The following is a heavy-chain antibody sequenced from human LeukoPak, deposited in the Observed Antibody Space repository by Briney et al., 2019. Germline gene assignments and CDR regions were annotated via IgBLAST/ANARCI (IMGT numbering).Heavy chain of an antibody. CDR2: INEAGSEM. D-gene: IGHD6-19*01. CDR3: ARVPGSSGYYDY. J-gene: IGHJ4*02. CDR1: GTTLSTYW. V-gene: IGHV3-7*03. Sequence: PGGSLRLSCVASGTTLSTYWMGWVRQAPGKGLEWVANINEAGSEMYYVDSVKGRFTISRDNSKNSLYLQMNSLRAEDTAKYYCARVPGSSGYYDYWGQGTLVTVSS.